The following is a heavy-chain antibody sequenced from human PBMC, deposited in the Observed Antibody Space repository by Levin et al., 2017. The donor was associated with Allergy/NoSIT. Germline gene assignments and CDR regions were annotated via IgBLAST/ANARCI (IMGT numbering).Heavy chain of an antibody. Sequence: NSSETLSLTCTVSGGSISSGSYYWSWIRQPAGKGLEWIGRIYNSGSTNYNPSLKSRVTISVDTSKNQFSLKLSSVTAADTAVYYCARDLRHYYGSGSYEWFDPWGQGTLVTVSS. CDR3: ARDLRHYYGSGSYEWFDP. CDR2: IYNSGST. J-gene: IGHJ5*02. D-gene: IGHD3-10*01. CDR1: GGSISSGSYY. V-gene: IGHV4-61*02.